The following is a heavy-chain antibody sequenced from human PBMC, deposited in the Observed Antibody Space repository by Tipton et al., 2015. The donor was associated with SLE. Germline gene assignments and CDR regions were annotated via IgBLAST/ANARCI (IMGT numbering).Heavy chain of an antibody. CDR2: IYHSGST. CDR1: GGSISSGGYS. D-gene: IGHD6-13*01. CDR3: ASLQLASYFMDV. Sequence: TLSLTCAVSGGSISSGGYSWSWIRQPPGKGLEWIGYIYHSGSTYYNPSLKSRVTISVDRSKNQFSLKLSSVTAADTAVYYCASLQLASYFMDVWGKGTTVTVSS. V-gene: IGHV4-30-2*01. J-gene: IGHJ6*03.